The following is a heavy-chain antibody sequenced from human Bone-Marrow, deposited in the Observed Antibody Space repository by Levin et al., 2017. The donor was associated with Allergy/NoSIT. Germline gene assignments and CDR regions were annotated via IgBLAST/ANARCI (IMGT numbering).Heavy chain of an antibody. D-gene: IGHD3-9*01. J-gene: IGHJ3*02. CDR2: ISGGGGST. Sequence: GGSLRLSCAASGFTFSSYAMSWVRQAPGKGLEWVSGISGGGGSTYYADSVKGRFTISRDNSKNTLYLQMNSLRAEDTAVYYCAKERYFDWLLSRRSAFDSWGQGTMVTVSS. CDR1: GFTFSSYA. CDR3: AKERYFDWLLSRRSAFDS. V-gene: IGHV3-23*01.